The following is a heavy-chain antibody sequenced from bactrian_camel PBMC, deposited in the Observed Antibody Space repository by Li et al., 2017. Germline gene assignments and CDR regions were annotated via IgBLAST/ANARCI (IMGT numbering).Heavy chain of an antibody. CDR2: VVSSGGWT. D-gene: IGHD2*01. Sequence: DVQLVESGGGLVQPGGSLRLSCAASGFTFSTYAMSWVRQGPGRGLEWVSSVVSSGGWTYFGDPVKRRATIQRDNAKNTLYLRLNRLEAGDTGMYYCVKGSPLYDDYSFALWGQGTQVTVS. J-gene: IGHJ4*01. V-gene: IGHV3S31*01. CDR1: GFTFSTYA. CDR3: VKGSPLYDDYSFAL.